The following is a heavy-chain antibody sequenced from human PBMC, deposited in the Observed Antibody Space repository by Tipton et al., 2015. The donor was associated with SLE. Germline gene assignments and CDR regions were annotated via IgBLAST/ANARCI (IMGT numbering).Heavy chain of an antibody. CDR3: ARAAGGNFRHFDY. V-gene: IGHV3-48*04. CDR2: ISSSSSTI. CDR1: GFTFNSYS. D-gene: IGHD4-23*01. Sequence: SLRLSCTASGFTFNSYSMNWVRQAPGKGLEWVSYISSSSSTIYYADSVKGRFTISRDNAKNTLYLQMNSLRAEDTAVYYCARAAGGNFRHFDYWGQGTLVTVSS. J-gene: IGHJ4*02.